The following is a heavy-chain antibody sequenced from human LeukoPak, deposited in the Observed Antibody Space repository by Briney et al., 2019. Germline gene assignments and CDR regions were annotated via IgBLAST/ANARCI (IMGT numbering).Heavy chain of an antibody. CDR1: GFTFSSYS. CDR2: ISGSGGST. D-gene: IGHD6-19*01. CDR3: AKEREAVAAYYYYYGMDV. V-gene: IGHV3-23*01. Sequence: GGSLRLSCAASGFTFSSYSMNWVRQAPGKGLEWVSAISGSGGSTYYADSVKGRFTISRDNSKNTLYLQMNSLRAEDTAVYYCAKEREAVAAYYYYYGMDVWGKGTTVTVSS. J-gene: IGHJ6*04.